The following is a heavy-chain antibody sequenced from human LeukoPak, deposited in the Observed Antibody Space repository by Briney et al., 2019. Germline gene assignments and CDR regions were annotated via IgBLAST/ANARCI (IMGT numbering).Heavy chain of an antibody. D-gene: IGHD3-10*02. Sequence: GGSLRLSCAASGFTFSSFSLSWVRQAPGKGLEWVSVIYSGGSTYYADSVKGRFTISRDNSKNTLYLQMNSLRAEDTAVYYCAELGITMIGGVWGKGTTVTISS. CDR2: IYSGGST. V-gene: IGHV3-66*01. CDR3: AELGITMIGGV. CDR1: GFTFSSFS. J-gene: IGHJ6*04.